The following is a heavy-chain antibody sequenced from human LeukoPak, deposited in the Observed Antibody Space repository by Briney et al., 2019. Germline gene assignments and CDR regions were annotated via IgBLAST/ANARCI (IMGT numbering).Heavy chain of an antibody. Sequence: ASETLSLTCAVYGGSFSGYYWSWIRQPPGKGLEWIGEINHSGSTNYNPSLKSRVTISVGTSKNQFSLKLSSVTAADTAVYYCARTLPSIAVAGYYFDYWGQGTLVTVSS. D-gene: IGHD6-19*01. J-gene: IGHJ4*02. CDR2: INHSGST. CDR3: ARTLPSIAVAGYYFDY. V-gene: IGHV4-34*01. CDR1: GGSFSGYY.